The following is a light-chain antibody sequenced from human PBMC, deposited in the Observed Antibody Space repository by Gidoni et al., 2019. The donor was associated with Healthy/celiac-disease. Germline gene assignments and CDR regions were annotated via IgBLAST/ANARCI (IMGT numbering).Light chain of an antibody. V-gene: IGKV1-39*01. CDR2: AAS. J-gene: IGKJ2*01. CDR3: QQSYSTLMYT. CDR1: QSISSY. Sequence: DIPMTQSPSSLSASVGDRVTITCRASQSISSYLNWYQQKPGKAPKLLIYAASSLQSGVPSRFSGSGSGTDFTRTISSLQPEDFATYYCQQSYSTLMYTFGQGTKLEIK.